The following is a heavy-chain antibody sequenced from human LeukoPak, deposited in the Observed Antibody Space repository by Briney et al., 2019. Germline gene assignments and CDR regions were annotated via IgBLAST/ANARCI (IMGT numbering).Heavy chain of an antibody. CDR2: ISYDGSNK. V-gene: IGHV3-30*18. Sequence: GGSLRLSCAASGFTFSSYGMHWVCQAPGKGLEWVAVISYDGSNKYYADSVKGRFTISRDNSKNTLYLQMNSLRAEDTAVYYCAKDLYLTGYSFDYWGQGTLVTVSS. CDR3: AKDLYLTGYSFDY. D-gene: IGHD3-9*01. J-gene: IGHJ4*02. CDR1: GFTFSSYG.